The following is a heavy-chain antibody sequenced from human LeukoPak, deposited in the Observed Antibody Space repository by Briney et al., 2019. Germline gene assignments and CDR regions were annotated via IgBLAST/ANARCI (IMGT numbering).Heavy chain of an antibody. CDR2: IKQDGSVK. Sequence: GGSLRLSCAASGFTFSSYWMNWVRQAPGKGLEWVANIKQDGSVKNYVDSVKGRFTISRDNAKNSLSLQMNSLRAEDTAVYYCAKDYYYGSGTPPNWFDPWGQGTLVTVSS. J-gene: IGHJ5*02. CDR1: GFTFSSYW. V-gene: IGHV3-7*03. CDR3: AKDYYYGSGTPPNWFDP. D-gene: IGHD3-10*01.